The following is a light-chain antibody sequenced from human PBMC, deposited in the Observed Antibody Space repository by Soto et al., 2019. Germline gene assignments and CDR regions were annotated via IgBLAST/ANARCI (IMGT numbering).Light chain of an antibody. J-gene: IGKJ2*01. V-gene: IGKV1-39*01. CDR3: QQSSNIPYT. Sequence: DIQMTQSPSSLSASVGDRVTITCRASQTISNSLNWYQHKAGKAPKLLIYGASNLQSGVPSRFSGSGSGTDSTLTISSLQPEDFATYYCQQSSNIPYTFGQGTDLEI. CDR2: GAS. CDR1: QTISNS.